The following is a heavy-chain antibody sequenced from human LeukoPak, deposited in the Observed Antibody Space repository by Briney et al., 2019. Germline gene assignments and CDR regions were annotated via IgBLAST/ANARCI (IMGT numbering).Heavy chain of an antibody. V-gene: IGHV3-23*01. CDR2: ISGSGGST. Sequence: GGSLRLSCAASGFTFSSYAMSWVRQAPGKGLEWVSAISGSGGSTYYADSVKGRFTISRDNSKNTLYLQMNSLRAEDTAVYYCAKQPRGFSYGSLDYWGQGTLVTVSS. J-gene: IGHJ4*02. D-gene: IGHD5-18*01. CDR1: GFTFSSYA. CDR3: AKQPRGFSYGSLDY.